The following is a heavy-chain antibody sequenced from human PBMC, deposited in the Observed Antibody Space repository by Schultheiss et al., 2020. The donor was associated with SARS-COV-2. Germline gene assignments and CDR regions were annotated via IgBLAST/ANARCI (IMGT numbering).Heavy chain of an antibody. V-gene: IGHV3-33*08. CDR1: GFTFNSYV. CDR2: IWYDGSNK. D-gene: IGHD3-22*01. CDR3: ARDLPLHYDSSGYDY. J-gene: IGHJ4*02. Sequence: GGSLRLSCAASGFTFNSYVMNWVRQAPGKGLEWVAVIWYDGSNKYYADSVKGRFTISRDNAKNSLYLQMNSLRAEDTAVYYCARDLPLHYDSSGYDYWGQGTLVTVSS.